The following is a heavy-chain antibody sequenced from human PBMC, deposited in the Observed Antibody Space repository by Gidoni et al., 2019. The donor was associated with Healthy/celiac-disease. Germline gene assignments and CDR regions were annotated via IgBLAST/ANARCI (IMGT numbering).Heavy chain of an antibody. D-gene: IGHD2-15*01. CDR2: IIPIFGTA. CDR3: ATQRRDMAAHYFDY. CDR1: GGTFSSYA. J-gene: IGHJ4*02. Sequence: QVQLVQPGAAATKPGSSGKAPCKASGGTFSSYAISWVRQAPGQGLEWMRGIIPIFGTANYAQKFQGRVTITADESTSTAYMELSSLRSEDTAVYYCATQRRDMAAHYFDYWGQGTLVTVSS. V-gene: IGHV1-69*01.